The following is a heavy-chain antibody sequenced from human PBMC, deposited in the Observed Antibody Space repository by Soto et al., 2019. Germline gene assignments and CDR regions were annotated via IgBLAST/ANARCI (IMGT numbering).Heavy chain of an antibody. CDR2: IYHSGST. CDR1: GYSISSGYY. V-gene: IGHV4-38-2*02. CDR3: ARDTAMVLFDY. J-gene: IGHJ4*02. D-gene: IGHD5-18*01. Sequence: SETLSLTCAVSGYSISSGYYWGWIRQPPGKGLEWIGSIYHSGSTYYNPSLKSRVTISVDTSKNQFSLKPSSVTAADTAVYYCARDTAMVLFDYWGQGTLVTVSS.